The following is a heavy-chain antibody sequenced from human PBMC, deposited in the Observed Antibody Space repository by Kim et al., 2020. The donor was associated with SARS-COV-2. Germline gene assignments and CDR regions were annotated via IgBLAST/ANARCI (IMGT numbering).Heavy chain of an antibody. Sequence: SVKCRFTISRDDSKNTAYLQMNSLKTEDSAVYYCTSGYCSGGTCYPQFDPWGQGTLVTVSS. J-gene: IGHJ5*02. D-gene: IGHD2-15*01. CDR3: TSGYCSGGTCYPQFDP. V-gene: IGHV3-73*01.